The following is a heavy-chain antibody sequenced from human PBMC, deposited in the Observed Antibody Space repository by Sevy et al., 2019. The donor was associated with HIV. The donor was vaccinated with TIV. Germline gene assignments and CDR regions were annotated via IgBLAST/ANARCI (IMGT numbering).Heavy chain of an antibody. J-gene: IGHJ6*02. Sequence: GGPLRLSCAASGFTFNSYWMSWVRQAPGKGLEWVANIKQDGSEKYYVDSVKGRFTISRDNSKNSLFLQMNTLRAEDTAVYYCAREGSPYDTYYYYYGMDVWGQGTTVTVSS. V-gene: IGHV3-7*01. D-gene: IGHD5-12*01. CDR2: IKQDGSEK. CDR1: GFTFNSYW. CDR3: AREGSPYDTYYYYYGMDV.